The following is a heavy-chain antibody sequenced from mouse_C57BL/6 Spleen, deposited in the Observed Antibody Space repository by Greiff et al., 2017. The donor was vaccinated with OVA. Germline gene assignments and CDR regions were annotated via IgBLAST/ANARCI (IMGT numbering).Heavy chain of an antibody. D-gene: IGHD1-1*01. CDR1: GYTFTSYW. CDR3: ARDYGSSLFDY. Sequence: QVQLKQPGAELVRPGSSVKLSCKASGYTFTSYWMHWVKQSPIQGLEWIGNIDPSDSETHYNQKFKDKATLTVDKSSSTAYMQLSSLTSEDSAVYYCARDYGSSLFDYWGQGTTLTVSS. CDR2: IDPSDSET. V-gene: IGHV1-52*01. J-gene: IGHJ2*01.